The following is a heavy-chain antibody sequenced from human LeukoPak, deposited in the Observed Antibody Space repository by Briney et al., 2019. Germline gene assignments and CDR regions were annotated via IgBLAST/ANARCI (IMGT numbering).Heavy chain of an antibody. CDR3: ARGKGVVPAAIRYYYYGMDV. Sequence: SETLSLTCAVYGGSFSGYYWSWIRQPPGKGLEWIGEINHSGSTNYNPSLKSRVTISVDTSKNQFSLKLSSVTAADTAVYYCARGKGVVPAAIRYYYYGMDVWGKGTTVTVSS. D-gene: IGHD2-2*02. CDR2: INHSGST. V-gene: IGHV4-34*01. CDR1: GGSFSGYY. J-gene: IGHJ6*04.